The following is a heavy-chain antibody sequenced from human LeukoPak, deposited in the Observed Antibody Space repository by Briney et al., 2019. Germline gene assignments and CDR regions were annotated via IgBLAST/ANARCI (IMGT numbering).Heavy chain of an antibody. Sequence: GGSLRLSCAASGFTFSTYWMTWVRQVPGKGLEWVGNIKGDGSERYYLDSVKGRFTISRDNAKSSMWLQMNSLRDEDTAVYYCARDQTPFYWGQGSLVTVSS. CDR3: ARDQTPFY. V-gene: IGHV3-7*01. J-gene: IGHJ4*02. CDR1: GFTFSTYW. D-gene: IGHD2-15*01. CDR2: IKGDGSER.